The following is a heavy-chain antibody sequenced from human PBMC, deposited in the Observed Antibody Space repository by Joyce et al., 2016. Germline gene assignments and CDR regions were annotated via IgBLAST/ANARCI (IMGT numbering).Heavy chain of an antibody. CDR2: ISSSSSTI. J-gene: IGHJ3*02. D-gene: IGHD4-17*01. Sequence: EVQLVESGGGLVQPGGSLRLSCAASGFTFSSYSMNWVRLAPGKGLEWVSYISSSSSTIYYADSVRGRFTISRDNAKNSLYLQMNSLRAEDTAVYYCAKADYGDKIDAFDIWGQGTMVTVSS. CDR1: GFTFSSYS. V-gene: IGHV3-48*01. CDR3: AKADYGDKIDAFDI.